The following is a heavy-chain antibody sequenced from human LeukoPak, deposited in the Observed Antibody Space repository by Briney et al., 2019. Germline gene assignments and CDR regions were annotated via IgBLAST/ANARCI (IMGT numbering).Heavy chain of an antibody. CDR1: GGSISSYY. CDR2: IYYSGRT. J-gene: IGHJ5*02. CDR3: ARDET. Sequence: SETLSLTCSVSGGSISSYYWSWIRQPPGKGLEWIGYIYYSGRTSYNPSLKSRVTISVDKPKNQFSLKLSSVTAADTAVYYCARDETWGQGTLVTVSS. V-gene: IGHV4-59*12.